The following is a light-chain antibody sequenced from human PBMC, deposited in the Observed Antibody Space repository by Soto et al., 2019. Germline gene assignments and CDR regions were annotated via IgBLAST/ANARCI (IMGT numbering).Light chain of an antibody. CDR1: QSVSSN. CDR2: GAS. CDR3: QQCNNWWT. V-gene: IGKV3-15*01. Sequence: EIVMTQSPATLSVSPGERATLSCRASQSVSSNLAWYQQKPGQAPRLLIYGASTRATGIPARFSGSGSGTEFTLTISSLQSEDFAVYYCQQCNNWWTFGQGTKVDIK. J-gene: IGKJ1*01.